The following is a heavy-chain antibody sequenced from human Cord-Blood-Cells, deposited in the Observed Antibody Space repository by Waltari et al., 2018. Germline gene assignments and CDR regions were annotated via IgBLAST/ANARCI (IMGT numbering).Heavy chain of an antibody. CDR1: GGTFSRYA. Sequence: QVQLVQSGAEVKKPGSSVQVSCKASGGTFSRYAIRWVRQAPGQGLEWMGGIIPILGIANYAQKFQGRVTITADESTSTAYMELSSLRSEDTAVYYCAREGDYGGNYDAFDIWGQGTMVTVSS. CDR2: IIPILGIA. CDR3: AREGDYGGNYDAFDI. V-gene: IGHV1-69*04. D-gene: IGHD4-17*01. J-gene: IGHJ3*02.